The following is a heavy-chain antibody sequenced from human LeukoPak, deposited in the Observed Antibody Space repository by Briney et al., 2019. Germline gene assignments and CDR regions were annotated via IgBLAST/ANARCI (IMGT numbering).Heavy chain of an antibody. D-gene: IGHD2-2*01. V-gene: IGHV1-2*02. CDR2: INPNSGGT. CDR3: ARGGLRCSSTSCYHQDWFDP. CDR1: GYTFTGYY. J-gene: IGHJ5*02. Sequence: ASVKVSCKASGYTFTGYYMHWVRQAPGQGLEWMGWINPNSGGTNYAQKFQGRVTMTRDTSISTAYMELSRLRSDDTAVYYCARGGLRCSSTSCYHQDWFDPWGQGTLVTVSS.